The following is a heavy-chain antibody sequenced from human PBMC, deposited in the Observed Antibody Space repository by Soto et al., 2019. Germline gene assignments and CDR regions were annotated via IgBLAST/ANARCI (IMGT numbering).Heavy chain of an antibody. J-gene: IGHJ1*01. CDR3: AKGVPGIAVAGTGYFQH. D-gene: IGHD6-19*01. CDR2: ISGSGDST. V-gene: IGHV3-23*01. CDR1: GFTFSSYA. Sequence: GSLRLSCAASGFTFSSYAMSWVPPAPGKGLEWVSCISGSGDSTYYADSVKGRFTISRDNSKNTLYLQMNSLRAEDTAVYYCAKGVPGIAVAGTGYFQHWGQGTLVTVSS.